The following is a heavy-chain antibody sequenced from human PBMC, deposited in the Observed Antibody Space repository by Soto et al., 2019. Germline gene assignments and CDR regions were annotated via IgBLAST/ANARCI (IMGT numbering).Heavy chain of an antibody. J-gene: IGHJ3*02. CDR1: GGTFSSYT. CDR2: IITILGIA. Sequence: QVQLVQSGAEVKKPGSSVKVSCKASGGTFSSYTISWVRQAPGQGLAWMGRIITILGIANYAQKFQGRVTITAGKSTSTAYRELSSLRSEDTAVYYGAQRGGKEWLSDAFDIWGQGTMVTVSS. CDR3: AQRGGKEWLSDAFDI. D-gene: IGHD6-19*01. V-gene: IGHV1-69*02.